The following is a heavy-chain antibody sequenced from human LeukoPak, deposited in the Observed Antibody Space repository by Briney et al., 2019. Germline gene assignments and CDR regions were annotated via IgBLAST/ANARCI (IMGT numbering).Heavy chain of an antibody. CDR3: TRDRSRAEHD. J-gene: IGHJ4*02. Sequence: GGSLRLSCAASGFTFRGHWMSWVRQAPGKGLEWVANINQGGSDKYYVDSVKGRFTISRDNANNLLYLQMNSLRGEDTAVYYCTRDRSRAEHDWGQGTLVTVSS. CDR2: INQGGSDK. V-gene: IGHV3-7*01. CDR1: GFTFRGHW. D-gene: IGHD1-14*01.